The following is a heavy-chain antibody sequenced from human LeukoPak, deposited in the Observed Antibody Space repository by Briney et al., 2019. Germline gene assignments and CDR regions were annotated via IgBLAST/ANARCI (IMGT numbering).Heavy chain of an antibody. CDR1: GFTFSDYY. CDR3: ARATPYQYSYGLRGVYYYGMDV. CDR2: ISSSGSTI. D-gene: IGHD5-18*01. V-gene: IGHV3-11*01. J-gene: IGHJ6*02. Sequence: GGSLRLSCAVSGFTFSDYYMSWIRQAPGKGLEWVSYISSSGSTIYYADSVKGRFTISRDNAKNSLYLQMNSLRAEDTAVYYCARATPYQYSYGLRGVYYYGMDVWGQGTTVTVSS.